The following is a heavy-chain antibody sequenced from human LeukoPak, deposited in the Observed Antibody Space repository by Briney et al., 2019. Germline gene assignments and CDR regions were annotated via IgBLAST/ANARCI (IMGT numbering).Heavy chain of an antibody. V-gene: IGHV3-23*01. Sequence: GGSLRLSCAASGFTFSGYTMSWVRQAPGKGLEWVSAISGSGDSTYYADSVKGRFTISRDNSKNTLYLQMRSLRVEDTAVYYCAKVVGSFDYWGQGTLVTVSS. J-gene: IGHJ4*02. CDR3: AKVVGSFDY. CDR1: GFTFSGYT. CDR2: ISGSGDST. D-gene: IGHD6-25*01.